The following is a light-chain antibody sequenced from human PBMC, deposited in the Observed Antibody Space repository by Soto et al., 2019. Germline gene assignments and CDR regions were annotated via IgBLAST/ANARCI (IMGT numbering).Light chain of an antibody. Sequence: QSALTQPPSASGSPGQSVTISCTGTSSDVGGYNYVSWYQQHPGKAPKLMIYEVSERPSGVPDRFSGSKSSNTASLTVSGLQAKDEADYYCSSYAGSNNFVFGTGTKLTVL. J-gene: IGLJ1*01. CDR3: SSYAGSNNFV. CDR2: EVS. V-gene: IGLV2-8*01. CDR1: SSDVGGYNY.